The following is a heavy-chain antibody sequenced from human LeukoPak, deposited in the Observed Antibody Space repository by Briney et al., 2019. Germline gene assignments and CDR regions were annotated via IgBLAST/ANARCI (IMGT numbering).Heavy chain of an antibody. Sequence: SRTLSLTCAISGDSVSSNSVGWNWIRQSPSRGLEWLGRTYYGSKWYTDYAVSVISRITINVDTPKNQFSPQLNSVTPEDTAVYYCARGGLRRSLGWFDPWGQGTLVTVSS. D-gene: IGHD6-13*01. CDR3: ARGGLRRSLGWFDP. CDR2: TYYGSKWYT. J-gene: IGHJ5*02. CDR1: GDSVSSNSVG. V-gene: IGHV6-1*01.